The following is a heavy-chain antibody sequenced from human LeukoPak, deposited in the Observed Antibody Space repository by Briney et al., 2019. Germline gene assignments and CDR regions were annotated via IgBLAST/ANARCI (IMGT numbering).Heavy chain of an antibody. CDR1: GFTFSSYM. CDR2: ISSSGSTI. D-gene: IGHD1-26*01. V-gene: IGHV3-48*04. J-gene: IGHJ4*02. Sequence: GGSLRLSCAASGFTFSSYMMNWVRQAPGKGLEWVSYISSSGSTIYYADSVKGRFTISRDNAKNSLYLQMNSLRAEDTALYYCARPHSGSYLYYFDYWGQGTLVTVSS. CDR3: ARPHSGSYLYYFDY.